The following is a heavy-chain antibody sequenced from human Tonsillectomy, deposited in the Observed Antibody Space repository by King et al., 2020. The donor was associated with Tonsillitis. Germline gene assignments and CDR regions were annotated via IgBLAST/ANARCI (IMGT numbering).Heavy chain of an antibody. Sequence: VQLVESGGGLVQPGGSLRLSCAASGFTFSTYAMTWVRQAPGTGLEWVSVISGAGASTYHADSGKGRFTISRAKSKNTLYLQMNSLRAEDTAVYYCAKCPYDFWSGSLYYAMDVWGQGTTVTVSS. V-gene: IGHV3-23*04. J-gene: IGHJ6*02. D-gene: IGHD3-3*01. CDR2: ISGAGAST. CDR1: GFTFSTYA. CDR3: AKCPYDFWSGSLYYAMDV.